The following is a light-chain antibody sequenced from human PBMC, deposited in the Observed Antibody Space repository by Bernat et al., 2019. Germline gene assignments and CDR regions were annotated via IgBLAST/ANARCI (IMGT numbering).Light chain of an antibody. J-gene: IGKJ2*01. CDR1: QTISTF. Sequence: DIQMTQSPSSLSASVGDRVTITCRASQTISTFLNWYQHKPGKAPRLLIYAASTLQSGVPSRFSGTGSGTAFTLTISSLQPEDFATYSCQQSYIFPHSFGQGTTLQS. CDR2: AAS. CDR3: QQSYIFPHS. V-gene: IGKV1-39*01.